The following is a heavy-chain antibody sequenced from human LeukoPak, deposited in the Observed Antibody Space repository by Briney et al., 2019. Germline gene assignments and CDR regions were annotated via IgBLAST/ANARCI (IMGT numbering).Heavy chain of an antibody. CDR3: VKTMITFGGVIRTDAFDM. D-gene: IGHD3-16*01. V-gene: IGHV3-64D*06. CDR1: GFTLSNYG. Sequence: PGGSLRLSCAASGFTLSNYGMSWVRQAPGEGLEYVSGINNNGGSTYYADSVKARFTISRDNSKNTLFLQMTSLRAEDTAVYFCVKTMITFGGVIRTDAFDMWGQGTLVTVSS. CDR2: INNNGGST. J-gene: IGHJ3*02.